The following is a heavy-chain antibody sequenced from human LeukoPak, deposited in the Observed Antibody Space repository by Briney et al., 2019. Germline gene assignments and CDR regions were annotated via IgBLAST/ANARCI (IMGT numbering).Heavy chain of an antibody. V-gene: IGHV4-39*07. D-gene: IGHD6-13*01. Sequence: SETLSLTCTVSGGSISSSSYYWGWIRQPPGKGLEWIGSIYYSGSTYYNPSLKGRVTISVDTSKNQFSLKLSSVTAADTAVYYCARDFRIAAAGTWAFDIWGQGTMVTVSS. CDR3: ARDFRIAAAGTWAFDI. J-gene: IGHJ3*02. CDR1: GGSISSSSYY. CDR2: IYYSGST.